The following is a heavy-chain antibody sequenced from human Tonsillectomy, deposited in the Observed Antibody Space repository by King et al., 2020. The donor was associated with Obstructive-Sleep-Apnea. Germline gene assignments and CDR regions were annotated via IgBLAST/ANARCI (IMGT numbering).Heavy chain of an antibody. D-gene: IGHD3-9*01. V-gene: IGHV1-18*01. CDR3: ARGGYDILTGYYAGRDVDFDY. CDR1: GYTFTSYG. J-gene: IGHJ4*02. Sequence: QLVQSGAEVKKPGASMKVSCKASGYTFTSYGISWVRQAPGQGLEWLGWISASNGNTNYAQKLQGRVTMTTDTSTSTAYMELRSLGSGDTAVYYCARGGYDILTGYYAGRDVDFDYWGQGSLVTVSS. CDR2: ISASNGNT.